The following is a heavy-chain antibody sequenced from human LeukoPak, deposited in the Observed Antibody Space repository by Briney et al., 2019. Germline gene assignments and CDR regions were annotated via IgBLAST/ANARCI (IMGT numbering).Heavy chain of an antibody. CDR3: ARGAPDLYYYSYMDV. V-gene: IGHV1-69*13. CDR2: IIPIFGTA. Sequence: SVKVSCKASGGTFSNYTISWVRQAPGQGLEWMGEIIPIFGTANYAQKFQGRVTITADESTSTAYMELSSLRSEDTAVYYCARGAPDLYYYSYMDVWGKGTTVTVSS. CDR1: GGTFSNYT. J-gene: IGHJ6*03.